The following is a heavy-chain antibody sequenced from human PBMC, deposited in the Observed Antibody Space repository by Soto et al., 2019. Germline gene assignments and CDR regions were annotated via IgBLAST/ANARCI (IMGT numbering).Heavy chain of an antibody. CDR3: VKDYDFWSGYFPQIDY. J-gene: IGHJ4*02. D-gene: IGHD3-3*01. CDR2: ISSNGGST. V-gene: IGHV3-64D*08. Sequence: PGGSLRLSCSASGFTFSSYAMHWVRQAPGKGLEYVSAISSNGGSTYYADSVKGRFTISRDNSKNTLYLQMSSLRAEDTAVYYCVKDYDFWSGYFPQIDYWGQGTLVTVSS. CDR1: GFTFSSYA.